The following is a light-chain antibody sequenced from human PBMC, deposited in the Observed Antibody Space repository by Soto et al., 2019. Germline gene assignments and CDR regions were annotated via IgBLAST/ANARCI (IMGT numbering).Light chain of an antibody. CDR1: QGIANY. J-gene: IGKJ2*01. CDR3: QQYDDLLPT. V-gene: IGKV1-33*01. CDR2: DAS. Sequence: DIQMTQSPSSLSASVGDRVTITCQASQGIANYLNWYQQKPGKAPKVLIYDASSLEKGVPSRFSGSGSGTDFTFTISILQPEDIATYYCQQYDDLLPTFGQGTKLEIK.